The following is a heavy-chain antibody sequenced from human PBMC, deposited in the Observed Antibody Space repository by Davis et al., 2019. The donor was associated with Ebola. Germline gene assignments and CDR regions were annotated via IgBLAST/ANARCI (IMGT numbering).Heavy chain of an antibody. Sequence: MPSETLSLTCTVSGGSISSSSYYWGWIRQPPGKGLEWIGSIYYSGSTYYNPSLKSRVTISVDTSKNQFSLKLSSVTAADTAVYYCARHKGGSYYVWFDPWGQGTLVTVSS. CDR3: ARHKGGSYYVWFDP. V-gene: IGHV4-39*01. D-gene: IGHD1-26*01. CDR2: IYYSGST. J-gene: IGHJ5*02. CDR1: GGSISSSSYY.